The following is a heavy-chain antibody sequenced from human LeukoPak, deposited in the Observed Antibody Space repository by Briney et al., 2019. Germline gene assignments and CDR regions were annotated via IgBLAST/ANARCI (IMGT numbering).Heavy chain of an antibody. Sequence: PSETLSLTCTVSGGSISSSSYYWGWIRQPPGKGLEWIGEINHSGSTNYNPSLKSRVTISVDTSKNQFSLKLSSVTAADTAVYYCARPPDYGARYWYFDLWGRGTLVTVSS. V-gene: IGHV4-39*07. D-gene: IGHD4-17*01. CDR3: ARPPDYGARYWYFDL. CDR2: INHSGST. CDR1: GGSISSSSYY. J-gene: IGHJ2*01.